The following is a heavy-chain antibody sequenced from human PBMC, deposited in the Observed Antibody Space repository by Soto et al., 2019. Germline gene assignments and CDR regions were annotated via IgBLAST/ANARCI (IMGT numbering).Heavy chain of an antibody. V-gene: IGHV4-39*01. D-gene: IGHD2-15*01. CDR1: GDSITGSGYY. J-gene: IGHJ4*02. Sequence: QLQLQEPGPGLVKPSETLSLTCTVSGDSITGSGYYWGWIRQSPGKGLEWIATIYYKGNTFYNPSLKSRVTISVDTSKKQFSLMLFSVTAADTAVYYCAKLFYARYIDYWGQGTLVTVSS. CDR3: AKLFYARYIDY. CDR2: IYYKGNT.